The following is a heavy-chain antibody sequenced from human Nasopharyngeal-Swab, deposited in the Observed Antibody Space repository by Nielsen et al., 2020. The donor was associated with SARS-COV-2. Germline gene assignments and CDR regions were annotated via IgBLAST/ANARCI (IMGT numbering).Heavy chain of an antibody. D-gene: IGHD2-15*01. CDR3: AKDVMRWAFDA. Sequence: GESLKISCAASGFTFRTNAMSWVRRAPGRGLEWVSAIGNSDETTYADSVRGRFTISRDTSNNKLNLQVTSLRAEDTGVYYCAKDVMRWAFDAWGQGTMVTVSS. CDR2: IGNSDETT. V-gene: IGHV3-23*01. CDR1: GFTFRTNA. J-gene: IGHJ3*01.